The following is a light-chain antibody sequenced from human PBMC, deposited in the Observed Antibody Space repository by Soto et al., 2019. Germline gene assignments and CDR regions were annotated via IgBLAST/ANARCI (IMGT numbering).Light chain of an antibody. CDR3: QHYNNWHT. CDR1: QSVSSN. CDR2: GAS. V-gene: IGKV3-15*01. J-gene: IGKJ2*01. Sequence: EIVMTQSPATLSVSPGERATLSCRASQSVSSNLAWYQQKPGQAPRLLIYGASTRATGIPARFSGSGSGTEFTLTISRLQSEDFADYYCQHYNNWHTFGQGTKLEIK.